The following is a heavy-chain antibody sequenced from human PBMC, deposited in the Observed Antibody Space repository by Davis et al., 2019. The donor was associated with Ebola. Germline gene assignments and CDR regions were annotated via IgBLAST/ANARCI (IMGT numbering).Heavy chain of an antibody. CDR3: ARDFGKVRT. CDR1: GFSFSNYW. J-gene: IGHJ4*02. Sequence: HTGGSLRLSCAASGFSFSNYWIHWVRQAPGKGPVWVSRISPDGSATGFADSVKGRFSISRDNAKNTVYLQMNSLRAEDTAVYYCARDFGKVRTWGQGTLVTVSS. CDR2: ISPDGSAT. V-gene: IGHV3-74*01. D-gene: IGHD1-1*01.